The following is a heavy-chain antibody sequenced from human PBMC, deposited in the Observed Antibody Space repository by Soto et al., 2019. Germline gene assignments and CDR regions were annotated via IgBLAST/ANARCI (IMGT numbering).Heavy chain of an antibody. CDR1: GGSISSYY. CDR3: ARGGVVVAATREWFDP. Sequence: QVQLQESGPGLVKPSETLSLTCTVSGGSISSYYWSWIRQPPGKGLEWIGYIYYSGSTNYNPALKSRVTISVETSKNQFSLKLSSVTAADTAVYDCARGGVVVAATREWFDPWGQGTLVTVCS. CDR2: IYYSGST. J-gene: IGHJ5*02. D-gene: IGHD2-15*01. V-gene: IGHV4-59*01.